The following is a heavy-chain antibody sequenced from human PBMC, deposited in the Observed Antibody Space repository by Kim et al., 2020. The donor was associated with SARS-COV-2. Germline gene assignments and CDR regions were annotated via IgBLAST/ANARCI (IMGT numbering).Heavy chain of an antibody. J-gene: IGHJ5*02. V-gene: IGHV1-58*02. CDR1: GFTFTSSA. Sequence: SVKVSCKASGFTFTSSAMQWVRQARGQRLEWIGWIVVGSGNTNYAQKFQERVTITRDMSTSTAYMELSSLRSEDTAVYYCAAGYPGYGPPGWFDPWGQGTLVTVSS. CDR3: AAGYPGYGPPGWFDP. D-gene: IGHD5-18*01. CDR2: IVVGSGNT.